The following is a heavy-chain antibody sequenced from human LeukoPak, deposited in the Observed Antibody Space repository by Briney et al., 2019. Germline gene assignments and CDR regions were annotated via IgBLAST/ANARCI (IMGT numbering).Heavy chain of an antibody. V-gene: IGHV3-30*04. J-gene: IGHJ4*02. CDR3: ARDGRGVPAAKGIDY. CDR1: GFTFSSYA. Sequence: GGSLRLSCAASGFTFSSYAMHWVRQAPGKGLEWVAVIPYDGSNKYYADSVKGRFTISRDNSKNTLYLQMNSLRAEDTAVYYCARDGRGVPAAKGIDYWGQGTLVTVSS. D-gene: IGHD2-2*01. CDR2: IPYDGSNK.